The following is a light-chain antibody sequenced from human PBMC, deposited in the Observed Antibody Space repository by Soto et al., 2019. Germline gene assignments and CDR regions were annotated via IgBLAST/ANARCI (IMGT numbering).Light chain of an antibody. CDR2: DAS. CDR3: QQHHDFPYT. CDR1: QDIQNY. V-gene: IGKV1-33*01. J-gene: IGKJ2*01. Sequence: DIQMTQSPSSLSASVGDRVTITCQASQDIQNYINWYQHTPGKAPKLLIFDASNLQPGVASRFSGRASGTDFFPTISSLHPEDFATYFCQQHHDFPYTFGQGTKLDIK.